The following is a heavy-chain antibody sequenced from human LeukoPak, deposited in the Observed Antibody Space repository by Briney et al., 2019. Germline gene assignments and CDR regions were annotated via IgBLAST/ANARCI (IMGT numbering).Heavy chain of an antibody. J-gene: IGHJ5*02. CDR2: IYYSGST. CDR1: GGSISSYY. D-gene: IGHD3-3*01. CDR3: AKDDFWSGYWTGGWFDP. Sequence: NTSETLSLTCTVSGGSISSYYWSWIRQPPGKGLEWIGYIYYSGSTNYNPSLKSRVTISVDTSKNQFSLKLSSVTAADTAVYYCAKDDFWSGYWTGGWFDPWGQGTLVTVSS. V-gene: IGHV4-59*12.